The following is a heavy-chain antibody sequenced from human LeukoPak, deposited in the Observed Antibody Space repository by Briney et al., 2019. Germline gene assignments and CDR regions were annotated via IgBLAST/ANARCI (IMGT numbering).Heavy chain of an antibody. Sequence: GGSLRLSCTASGFTFGDYVMSWFRQAPGKGLEWVGFIRSKAYGGTTEYAASVKGRFTISRDDSKSIAYLQMNSLKTEDTAVYYCTRDGRWDYDSSGYYHWGQGTLVTVSS. CDR2: IRSKAYGGTT. J-gene: IGHJ5*02. V-gene: IGHV3-49*03. CDR3: TRDGRWDYDSSGYYH. D-gene: IGHD3-22*01. CDR1: GFTFGDYV.